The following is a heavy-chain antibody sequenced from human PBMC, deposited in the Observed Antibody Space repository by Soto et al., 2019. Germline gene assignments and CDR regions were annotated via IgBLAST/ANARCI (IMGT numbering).Heavy chain of an antibody. CDR3: ASRQAGSTVTASRDY. CDR2: INNSGDST. Sequence: GGSLRLSCAASGFTFRSYAMSWVRQAPGKGLEWVSSINNSGDSTYYADSVKGRFTISRDNSKNTLCLQMNSLRADDTAIYYCASRQAGSTVTASRDYWGQGTLVTVSS. J-gene: IGHJ4*02. CDR1: GFTFRSYA. D-gene: IGHD4-17*01. V-gene: IGHV3-23*01.